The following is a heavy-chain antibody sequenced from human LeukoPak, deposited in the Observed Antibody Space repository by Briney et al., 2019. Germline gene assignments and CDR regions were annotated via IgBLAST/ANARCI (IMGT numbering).Heavy chain of an antibody. CDR3: ARDRLEWLLSASDY. J-gene: IGHJ4*02. CDR1: GFTFSDYY. V-gene: IGHV3-48*01. Sequence: GGSLRLSCAASGFTFSDYYMNWVRQAPGKGLEWVSYISSSSSTIYYADSVKGRFTISRDNAKNSLYLQMNSLRAEDTAVYYCARDRLEWLLSASDYWGQGTLVTVSS. D-gene: IGHD3-3*01. CDR2: ISSSSSTI.